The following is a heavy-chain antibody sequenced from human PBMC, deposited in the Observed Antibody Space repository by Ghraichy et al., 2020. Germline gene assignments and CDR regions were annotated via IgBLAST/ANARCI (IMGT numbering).Heavy chain of an antibody. CDR3: AKDSVRNNGVLDAFDL. Sequence: GGSLRLSCTASGFTLSNFAMSWVRQAPGKGPEWVSSIPVNGAGKFYTDSVKGRFIVSRDDSKNTLYLEMSSLRVDDTAIYSCAKDSVRNNGVLDAFDLWGRWTQVTVSS. J-gene: IGHJ3*01. CDR2: IPVNGAGK. D-gene: IGHD1/OR15-1a*01. V-gene: IGHV3-23*01. CDR1: GFTLSNFA.